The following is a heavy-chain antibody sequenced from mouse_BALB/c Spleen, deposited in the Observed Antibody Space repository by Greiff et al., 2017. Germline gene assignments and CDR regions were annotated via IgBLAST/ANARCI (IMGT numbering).Heavy chain of an antibody. CDR2: IYPYNGGT. D-gene: IGHD2-14*01. V-gene: IGHV1S29*02. Sequence: EVKLVESGPELVKPGASVKISCKASGYTFTDYNMHWVKQSHGKSLEWIGYIYPYNGGTGYNQKFKSKATLTVDNSSSTAYMELRSLTSEDSAVYYCARARYDVGWYFDVWGAGTTVTVSS. CDR3: ARARYDVGWYFDV. J-gene: IGHJ1*01. CDR1: GYTFTDYN.